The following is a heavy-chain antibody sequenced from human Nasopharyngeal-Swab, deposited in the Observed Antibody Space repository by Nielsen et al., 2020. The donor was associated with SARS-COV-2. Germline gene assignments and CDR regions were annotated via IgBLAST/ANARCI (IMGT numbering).Heavy chain of an antibody. J-gene: IGHJ6*03. CDR2: ISASGVTT. D-gene: IGHD4-11*01. Sequence: ETLSLTCAASGFTFSRFGMGWVRQAPGKGLEWVSAISASGVTTYYADSVKGRFTISRDNSKSTLYLQMNSLRAEDTAAYYCAKDLNSNFLNYMDVWGKGTTVSVSS. V-gene: IGHV3-23*01. CDR3: AKDLNSNFLNYMDV. CDR1: GFTFSRFG.